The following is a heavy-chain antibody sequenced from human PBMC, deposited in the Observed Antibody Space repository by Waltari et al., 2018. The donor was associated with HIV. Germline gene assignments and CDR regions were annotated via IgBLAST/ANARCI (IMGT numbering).Heavy chain of an antibody. CDR2: IDLADDK. J-gene: IGHJ4*02. V-gene: IGHV2-70*01. D-gene: IGHD3-10*02. CDR3: ARVKYFYVSREYFFDY. CDR1: GFSLSTTGMC. Sequence: QVTLRESGPALVKPTQTLTLTCTFAGFSLSTTGMCVSWIRQPPGKALEWLALIDLADDKYFSTSLRSRLTISKDTTKNQVALTVTNLDPMDTATYYCARVKYFYVSREYFFDYWGQGILVTVSS.